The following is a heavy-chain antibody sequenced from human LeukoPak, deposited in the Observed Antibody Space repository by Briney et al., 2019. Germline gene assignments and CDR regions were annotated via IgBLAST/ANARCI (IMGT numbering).Heavy chain of an antibody. CDR1: GGSFSGYY. Sequence: PSETLSLTCAVSGGSFSGYYWSWIRQPPGKGLEWIGEINHSGSTNYNPSLKSRVTISLDTSKNQFSLKLTSVTAADTAVYYCASDRELGYWGQGTLVTVSS. CDR3: ASDRELGY. D-gene: IGHD3-10*01. J-gene: IGHJ4*02. CDR2: INHSGST. V-gene: IGHV4-34*01.